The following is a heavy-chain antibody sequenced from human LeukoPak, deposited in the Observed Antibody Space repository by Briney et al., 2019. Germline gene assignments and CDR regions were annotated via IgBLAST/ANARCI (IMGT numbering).Heavy chain of an antibody. Sequence: SQTLSLTCTVSGGSISSSSYYWGWIRQPPGKGLEWIGSIYYSGSTYYNPSLKSRVTISVDTSKNQFSLKLSSVTAADTAVYYCARHGDGYCSGGSCVPFDYWGQGTLVTVSS. V-gene: IGHV4-39*01. CDR3: ARHGDGYCSGGSCVPFDY. CDR2: IYYSGST. J-gene: IGHJ4*02. D-gene: IGHD2-15*01. CDR1: GGSISSSSYY.